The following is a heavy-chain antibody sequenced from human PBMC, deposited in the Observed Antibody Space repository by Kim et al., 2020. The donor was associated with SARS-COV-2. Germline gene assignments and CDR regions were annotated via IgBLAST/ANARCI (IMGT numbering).Heavy chain of an antibody. Sequence: SETLSLTCTVSGGSISSSSYYWGWIRQPPGKGLEWIGSIYYSGSTYYNPSLKSRVTISVDTSKNQFSLKLSSVTAADTAVYYCARLALVPAAIYSEDYYYGMDVWGQGTTVTVSS. V-gene: IGHV4-39*01. CDR2: IYYSGST. CDR3: ARLALVPAAIYSEDYYYGMDV. D-gene: IGHD2-2*02. CDR1: GGSISSSSYY. J-gene: IGHJ6*02.